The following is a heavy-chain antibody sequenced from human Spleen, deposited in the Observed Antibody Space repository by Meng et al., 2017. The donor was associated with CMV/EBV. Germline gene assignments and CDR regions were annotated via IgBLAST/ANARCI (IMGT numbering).Heavy chain of an antibody. CDR1: GFTFSRYT. Sequence: GGSLRLSCAASGFTFSRYTMNWVRQAPGKGLEWVSAISGSGGSTYYADSVKGRFTISRDNSKNTLYLQMNSLRAEDTAVYYCAKGSAPYYGMDVWGQGTTVTVSS. J-gene: IGHJ6*02. D-gene: IGHD3-10*01. CDR3: AKGSAPYYGMDV. CDR2: ISGSGGST. V-gene: IGHV3-23*01.